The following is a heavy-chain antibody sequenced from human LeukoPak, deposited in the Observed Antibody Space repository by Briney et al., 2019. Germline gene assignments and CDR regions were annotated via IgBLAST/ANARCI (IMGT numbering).Heavy chain of an antibody. CDR3: ARVVAEGDAFDI. Sequence: ASVKVSCKASGYIFTSYDINWVRQATGQGLEWMGWMNPNSGNTGYAQKFQGRVTMTRNTSISTAYMELSSLRSEDTAVYYCARVVAEGDAFDIWGQGTMVTVSS. D-gene: IGHD2-15*01. J-gene: IGHJ3*02. V-gene: IGHV1-8*01. CDR2: MNPNSGNT. CDR1: GYIFTSYD.